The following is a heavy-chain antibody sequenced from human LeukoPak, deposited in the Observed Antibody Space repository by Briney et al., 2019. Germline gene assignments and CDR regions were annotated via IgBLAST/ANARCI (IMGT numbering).Heavy chain of an antibody. V-gene: IGHV3-30*02. Sequence: GGSLRLSCAASGYTFSSYCMHWVRQAPGKGLQWVAFADSVKGRFTISRDNSKTTLYLQMNSLRVEDTAIYYCAKTWEPKFGFDQWGQGTLVTVSS. J-gene: IGHJ4*02. D-gene: IGHD1-26*01. CDR1: GYTFSSYC. CDR3: AKTWEPKFGFDQ.